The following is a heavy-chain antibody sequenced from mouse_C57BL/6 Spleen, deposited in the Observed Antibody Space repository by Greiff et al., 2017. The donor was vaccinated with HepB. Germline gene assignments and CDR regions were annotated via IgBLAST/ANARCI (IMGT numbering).Heavy chain of an antibody. D-gene: IGHD1-1*01. V-gene: IGHV1-50*01. J-gene: IGHJ3*01. Sequence: VQLQQPGAELVKPGASVKLSCKASGYTFTSYWMQWVKQRPGQGLEWIGEIDPSDSYTNYNQKFKGKATLTVDTSSSTAYMQLSSLTSEDSAVYYCARRDYFWFAYWGQGTLVTVSA. CDR1: GYTFTSYW. CDR2: IDPSDSYT. CDR3: ARRDYFWFAY.